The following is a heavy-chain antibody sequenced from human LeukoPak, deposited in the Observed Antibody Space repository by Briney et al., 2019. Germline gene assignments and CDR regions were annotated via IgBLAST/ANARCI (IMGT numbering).Heavy chain of an antibody. D-gene: IGHD2-15*01. CDR1: GGSISSSSYH. CDR3: ARGLLPRD. CDR2: IYYTGTT. V-gene: IGHV4-39*07. J-gene: IGHJ4*02. Sequence: SETLSLTCTVSGGSISSSSYHWGWIRQPPGKGLEWIGSIYYTGTTYYSPSLRSRLAMSVDTSKNQFSLMLISVTAADTAVYYCARGLLPRDWGQGTLVTVSS.